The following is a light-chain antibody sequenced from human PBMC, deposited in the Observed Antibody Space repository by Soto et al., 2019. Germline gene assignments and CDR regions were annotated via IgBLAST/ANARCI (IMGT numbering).Light chain of an antibody. CDR3: QQYSNTPQT. V-gene: IGKV3-20*01. CDR1: QSVNNSY. Sequence: EIVLTQSPGTLSLSPAERATLSCRASQSVNNSYLAWFQQKPGQAPRLLIYGASSRATGIPDRFSGSGSGTDFTLTISRLEPEDFAVYYCQQYSNTPQTFGQGTKVEIK. CDR2: GAS. J-gene: IGKJ2*01.